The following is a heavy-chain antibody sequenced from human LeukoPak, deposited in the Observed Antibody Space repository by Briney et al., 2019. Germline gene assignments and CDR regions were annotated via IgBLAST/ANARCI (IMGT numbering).Heavy chain of an antibody. CDR3: AKPFLYYYGSGSYYGD. CDR2: ISYDGSNK. CDR1: GFTFSSYG. D-gene: IGHD3-10*01. V-gene: IGHV3-30*18. J-gene: IGHJ4*02. Sequence: AGGSLRLSCAASGFTFSSYGMHWVRQAPGKGLEWVAVISYDGSNKYYADSVKGRFTISRDNSKNTLYLQMNSLRAEDTAVYYCAKPFLYYYGSGSYYGDWGQGTLVTVSS.